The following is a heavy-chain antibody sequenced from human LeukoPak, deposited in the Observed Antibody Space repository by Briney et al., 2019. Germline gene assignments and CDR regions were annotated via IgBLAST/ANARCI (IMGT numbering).Heavy chain of an antibody. CDR3: ARSLLTTGFDY. CDR1: GGSFSGYY. CDR2: INHSGST. V-gene: IGHV4-34*01. Sequence: SETLSLTCAVYGGSFSGYYWSWIRQPPGKGLEWIGEINHSGSTNYNPSLKSRVTISVDTSKNQFSLKLSSVTAADTAVHYCARSLLTTGFDYWGQGTLVTVSS. J-gene: IGHJ4*02. D-gene: IGHD4/OR15-4a*01.